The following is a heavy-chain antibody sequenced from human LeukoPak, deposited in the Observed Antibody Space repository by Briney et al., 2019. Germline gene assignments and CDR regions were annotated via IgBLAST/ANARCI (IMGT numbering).Heavy chain of an antibody. D-gene: IGHD2-2*01. J-gene: IGHJ4*02. CDR3: ARDCSSTSCHRGAVDY. Sequence: SETLSLTCAVYGGSFSGYYWSWIRQPPGKGLEWIGEINHSGSTNYNPSLKSRVTISVDTAKNQFSLKLSSVTAADTAVYYCARDCSSTSCHRGAVDYWGQGTLVTVSS. CDR1: GGSFSGYY. V-gene: IGHV4-34*01. CDR2: INHSGST.